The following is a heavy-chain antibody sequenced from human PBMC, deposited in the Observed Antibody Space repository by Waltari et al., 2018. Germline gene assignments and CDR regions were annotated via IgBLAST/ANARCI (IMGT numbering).Heavy chain of an antibody. J-gene: IGHJ3*01. CDR3: ATALGDSSSASRPFDF. D-gene: IGHD6-19*01. CDR1: GYTFSRHY. CDR2: VDPEDGET. Sequence: EVQLLQSGAELKEPGTTVRISCKASGYTFSRHYIHWVQQAPGKGLRWMGLVDPEDGETIYADNFQGRVTISADTSTDTAFMELSSLRSEDTAVFYCATALGDSSSASRPFDFWGQGTMITVSS. V-gene: IGHV1-69-2*01.